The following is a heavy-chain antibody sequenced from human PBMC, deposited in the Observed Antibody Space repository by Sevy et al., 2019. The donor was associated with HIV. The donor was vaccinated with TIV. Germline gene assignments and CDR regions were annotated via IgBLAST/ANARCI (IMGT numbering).Heavy chain of an antibody. D-gene: IGHD6-13*01. J-gene: IGHJ4*02. CDR1: GFTFSTYG. CDR2: IWYDGSNK. V-gene: IGHV3-33*06. CDR3: AKEFRSGWYAYFDH. Sequence: GGSLRLSCAAPGFTFSTYGMHWVRQAPGKGLEWVALIWYDGSNKYYADSVKGRFTISRDNSNNTLYLQMNSLRAEDTAVYYCAKEFRSGWYAYFDHWGQGTLVTVSS.